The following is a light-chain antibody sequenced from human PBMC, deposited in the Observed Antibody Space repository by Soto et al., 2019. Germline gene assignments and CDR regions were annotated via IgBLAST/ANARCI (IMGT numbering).Light chain of an antibody. Sequence: IGLTQSPGTLSLSPGERATLSCRASQSVSSNLAWYQQKPGQAPRLLIYDASNRATGIPARFSGSGSGTDFTLTISSLEPEDFAVYYCQQRSNWPPTFGQGTRLEIK. CDR1: QSVSSN. V-gene: IGKV3-11*01. CDR2: DAS. CDR3: QQRSNWPPT. J-gene: IGKJ5*01.